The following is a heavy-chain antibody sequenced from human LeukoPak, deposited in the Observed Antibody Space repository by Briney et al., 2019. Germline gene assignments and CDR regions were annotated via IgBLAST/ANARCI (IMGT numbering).Heavy chain of an antibody. J-gene: IGHJ4*02. CDR3: ARDRLIWFGEFNY. CDR2: VSTSGKT. Sequence: SETLSLTCTVSGDSITSAEYSWNWIRQPAGTGLEWIVRVSTSGKTFYNPSLNSRVTISLYTSKKQFSLKLSTVTAADTAVYYCARDRLIWFGEFNYWGQGTLVTVSS. CDR1: GDSITSAEYS. D-gene: IGHD3-10*01. V-gene: IGHV4-61*02.